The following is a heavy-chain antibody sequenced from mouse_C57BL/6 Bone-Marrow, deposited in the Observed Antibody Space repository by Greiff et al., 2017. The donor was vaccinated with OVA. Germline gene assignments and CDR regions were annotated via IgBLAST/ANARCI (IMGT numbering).Heavy chain of an antibody. CDR1: GFTFSSYA. V-gene: IGHV5-4*03. CDR2: ISDGGSYT. CDR3: ARVPIYYYGSAYFDY. D-gene: IGHD1-1*01. J-gene: IGHJ2*01. Sequence: EVKVVESGGGLVKPGGSLKLSCAASGFTFSSYAMSWVRQTPEKRLEWVATISDGGSYTYYPDNVKGRFTISRDNAKNNLYLQMSHLKSEDTAMYYCARVPIYYYGSAYFDYWGQGTTLTVSS.